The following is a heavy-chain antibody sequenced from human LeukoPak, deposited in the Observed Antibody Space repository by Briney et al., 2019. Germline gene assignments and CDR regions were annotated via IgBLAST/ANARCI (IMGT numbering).Heavy chain of an antibody. CDR3: VKDRHYSSSIMGI. D-gene: IGHD6-19*01. Sequence: PGGSLRLSCAASGFTFSSYGMHWVRQAPGKGLEWVAVISYDGSNKYYADSVKGRFTISRDNSKNTLYLQMNSLRAEDTAMYYCVKDRHYSSSIMGIWGQGTLVTVSS. V-gene: IGHV3-30*18. J-gene: IGHJ4*02. CDR1: GFTFSSYG. CDR2: ISYDGSNK.